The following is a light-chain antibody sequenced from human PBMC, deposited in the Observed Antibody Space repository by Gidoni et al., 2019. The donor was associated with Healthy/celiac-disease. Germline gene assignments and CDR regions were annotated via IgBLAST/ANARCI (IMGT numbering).Light chain of an antibody. CDR2: AAS. CDR3: QQSYSTPLT. CDR1: QSISSY. V-gene: IGKV1-39*01. Sequence: IQMTQSPSSLSASLGDRFTITCRASQSISSYLNCYQQKPGKAPKLLIYAASSLQSGVPSRFSGSGSGTDFTLTISSLQPEDFATYYCQQSYSTPLTFGGGTKVEIK. J-gene: IGKJ4*01.